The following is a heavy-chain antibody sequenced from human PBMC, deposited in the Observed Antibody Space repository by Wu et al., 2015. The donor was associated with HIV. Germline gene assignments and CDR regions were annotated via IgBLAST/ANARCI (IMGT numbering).Heavy chain of an antibody. V-gene: IGHV1-69*13. CDR1: GDTFSTYA. CDR2: VIPIFTTA. D-gene: IGHD3-9*01. J-gene: IGHJ4*02. Sequence: QVQLVQSGAEVKKPGSSVKVSCKTSGDTFSTYAITWVRQAPGQGLEWMGRVIPIFTTANYAQKFQGRVTITADESTRTAYMELSRLESADTAVYYCARGLRDILTGYYSAFEFWGQGALVTVSS. CDR3: ARGLRDILTGYYSAFEF.